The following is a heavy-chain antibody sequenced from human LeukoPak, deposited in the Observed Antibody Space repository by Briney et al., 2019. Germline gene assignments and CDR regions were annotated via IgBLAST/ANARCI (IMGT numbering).Heavy chain of an antibody. J-gene: IGHJ3*02. V-gene: IGHV3-30*04. CDR2: ISSDGSNK. CDR1: GFTFSTYI. D-gene: IGHD6-19*01. Sequence: GGSLRLSCAASGFTFSTYILHWVRQAPGKGLEWVVVISSDGSNKYYADSVKGRFTISRDNSKNTLYLQMNSLRAEDTAVYYCAKDSLLAVAGISSNAFDIWGQGTMVTVSS. CDR3: AKDSLLAVAGISSNAFDI.